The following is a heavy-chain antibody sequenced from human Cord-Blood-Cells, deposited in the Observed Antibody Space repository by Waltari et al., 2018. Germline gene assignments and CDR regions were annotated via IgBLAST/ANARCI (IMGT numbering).Heavy chain of an antibody. Sequence: QLQLQESGPGLVKPSETLSLTCTVSGGSISSSSYYWGWIRQPPARGLEWIGSIYYSGSTYYNPSLKSRVTISVDTSKNQFSLKLSSVTAADTAVYYCARQIYDSSGYYYVPNFDYWGQGTLVTVSS. CDR1: GGSISSSSYY. V-gene: IGHV4-39*07. D-gene: IGHD3-22*01. CDR3: ARQIYDSSGYYYVPNFDY. J-gene: IGHJ4*02. CDR2: IYYSGST.